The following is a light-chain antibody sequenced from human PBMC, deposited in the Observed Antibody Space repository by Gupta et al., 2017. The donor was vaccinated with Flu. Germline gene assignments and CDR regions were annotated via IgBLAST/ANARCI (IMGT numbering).Light chain of an antibody. CDR2: AAS. CDR3: QQSDSTPWT. J-gene: IGKJ1*01. CDR1: QSISSY. Sequence: DIQMTQSPSSLSASVGDRVTITCRANQSISSYLNWYQQKPGKAPKLLIYAASSLQSGVPSRFSGSGSGTDFTLTISRLQPEDFATYYCQQSDSTPWTFGQGTKVEIK. V-gene: IGKV1-39*01.